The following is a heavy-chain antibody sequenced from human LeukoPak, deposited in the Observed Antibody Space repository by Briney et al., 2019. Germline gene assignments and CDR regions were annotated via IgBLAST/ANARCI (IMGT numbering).Heavy chain of an antibody. CDR1: GFTFSSYA. CDR2: ISYDGSNK. Sequence: GRSLRLSCAASGFTFSSYAIHWVRQAPGKGLEWVAVISYDGSNKYYADSVKGRFTISRDNSKNTLYLQMNSLRAEDTAVYYCARDRAMGPDYYYYGMDVWGKGTTVTVSS. CDR3: ARDRAMGPDYYYYGMDV. J-gene: IGHJ6*04. V-gene: IGHV3-30*04. D-gene: IGHD1-26*01.